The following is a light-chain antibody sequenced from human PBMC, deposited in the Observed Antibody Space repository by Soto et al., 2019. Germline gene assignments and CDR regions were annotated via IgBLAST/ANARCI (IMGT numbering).Light chain of an antibody. CDR1: SSDVGGYNS. J-gene: IGLJ1*01. V-gene: IGLV2-14*01. CDR3: SSYTSTSTLYV. CDR2: DVT. Sequence: QSALTQPASVSGSPGQSITISCTGTSSDVGGYNSVSWYRQHPGKAPKLIIYDVTNRPSGVSSRFSASKSGYTASLTISGLQAEDEADYYCSSYTSTSTLYVFGTGTKLTVL.